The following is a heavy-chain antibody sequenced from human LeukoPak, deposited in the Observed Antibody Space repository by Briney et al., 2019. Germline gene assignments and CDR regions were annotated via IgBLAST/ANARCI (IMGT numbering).Heavy chain of an antibody. CDR2: INPSGNRT. CDR3: AREGGYSYGYFDY. CDR1: GYTITNNW. D-gene: IGHD5-18*01. V-gene: IGHV1-46*01. J-gene: IGHJ4*02. Sequence: ASVKVSCKASGYTITNNWMHSVRHAPGQGREWMGVINPSGNRTSYGQKFQGRITRSTDSSTSTVYMAASSLRSEHWAAYYGAREGGYSYGYFDYWGQGTLVTVSS.